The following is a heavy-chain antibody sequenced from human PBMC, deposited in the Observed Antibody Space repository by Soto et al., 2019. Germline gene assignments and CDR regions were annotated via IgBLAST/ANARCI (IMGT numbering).Heavy chain of an antibody. CDR2: INAGNGNT. CDR3: ARPYYYDSSGYYYGWYFDL. J-gene: IGHJ2*01. Sequence: QVPLVQSGAEVKKPGASVKVSCKASGYTFTSYAMHWVRQAPGQRLEWMGWINAGNGNTKYSQKFQGRVTITRDTSARTAYMELSSLRSEDTAVYYCARPYYYDSSGYYYGWYFDLWGRGTLVTVSS. CDR1: GYTFTSYA. V-gene: IGHV1-3*01. D-gene: IGHD3-22*01.